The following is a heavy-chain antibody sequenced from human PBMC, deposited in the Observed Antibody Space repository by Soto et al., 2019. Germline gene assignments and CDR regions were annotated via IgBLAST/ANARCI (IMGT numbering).Heavy chain of an antibody. Sequence: QVQLVQSGAEVKKPGSSVKVSCKASGGTFSSYAISWVRQAPGQGLEWMGGIIPIFGTAKYAQKFQGRVTITADESRRTAYMELSSLRSEDTAVDYCARDLTAGGYYYGMDVWGEGTTVTVSS. CDR1: GGTFSSYA. V-gene: IGHV1-69*12. CDR2: IIPIFGTA. J-gene: IGHJ6*04. D-gene: IGHD2-15*01. CDR3: ARDLTAGGYYYGMDV.